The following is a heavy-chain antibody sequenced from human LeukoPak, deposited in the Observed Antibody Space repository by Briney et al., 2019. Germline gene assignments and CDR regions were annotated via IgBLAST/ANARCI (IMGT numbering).Heavy chain of an antibody. CDR3: AKSWAILVVITGTPFDS. CDR1: GFTFSSYA. D-gene: IGHD3-22*01. J-gene: IGHJ4*02. Sequence: GGSLRLSCAASGFTFSSYAMSWVRQAPGKGLEWVSTISGSGGSTYYADSVKGRFTISRDNSKNTLYLQMNSLRAEDTAVYYCAKSWAILVVITGTPFDSWGQGTLVTVSS. V-gene: IGHV3-23*01. CDR2: ISGSGGST.